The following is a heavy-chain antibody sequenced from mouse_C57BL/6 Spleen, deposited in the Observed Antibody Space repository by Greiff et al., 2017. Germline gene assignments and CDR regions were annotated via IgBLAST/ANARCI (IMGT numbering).Heavy chain of an antibody. D-gene: IGHD2-3*01. J-gene: IGHJ1*03. Sequence: EVQLQQSGPELVKPGASVKISCKASGYTFTDYYMNWVKQSHGKSLEWIGDINPNNGGTSYNQKFKGKATLTVDKSSSTAYMELRSLTSEDSAVYYCAREGVTNAHWYFEVWGTGTTVTVSS. CDR2: INPNNGGT. CDR3: AREGVTNAHWYFEV. CDR1: GYTFTDYY. V-gene: IGHV1-26*01.